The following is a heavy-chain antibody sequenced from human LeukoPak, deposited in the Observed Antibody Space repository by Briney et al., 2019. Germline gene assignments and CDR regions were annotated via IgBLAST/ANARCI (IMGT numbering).Heavy chain of an antibody. V-gene: IGHV3-23*01. CDR2: ISGSGGST. J-gene: IGHJ5*02. CDR3: AKDES. CDR1: GFTFTNYA. Sequence: GSLRLSCEASGFTFTNYAMSWVRQAPGKGLEWVSGISGSGGSTYYADSVKGRFTISRDNSKSTLYLQMNSLTAEDTSVYYCAKDESWGQGTLVTVSS.